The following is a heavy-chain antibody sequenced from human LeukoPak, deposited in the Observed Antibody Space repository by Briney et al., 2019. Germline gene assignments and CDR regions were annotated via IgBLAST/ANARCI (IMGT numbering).Heavy chain of an antibody. D-gene: IGHD4-23*01. CDR3: ARDYGGNIRGYFDY. V-gene: IGHV3-66*01. CDR1: GFTVSSTY. CDR2: IYSGGST. Sequence: GGSLRLSCAASGFTVSSTYMSWVRQAPGKGLEWVSVIYSGGSTDYADSVKGRFTISRDNYKNTLFLQMSSLRVEDTAVYYCARDYGGNIRGYFDYWGQGTLVTVSS. J-gene: IGHJ4*02.